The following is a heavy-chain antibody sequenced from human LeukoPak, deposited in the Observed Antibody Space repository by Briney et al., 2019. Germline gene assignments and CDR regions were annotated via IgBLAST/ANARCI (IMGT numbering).Heavy chain of an antibody. V-gene: IGHV3-23*01. D-gene: IGHD5-12*01. J-gene: IGHJ4*02. CDR2: VSPSGDIT. CDR1: GFTFSTYG. Sequence: GGSRRLSCAASGFTFSTYGMNWVRQAPGKGLEWVSGVSPSGDITYYADSVKGRFTISRDNSKNTVYLQMNNVRAEDTAVYYCAKDGAWLRFDDWGQGTLVTVSS. CDR3: AKDGAWLRFDD.